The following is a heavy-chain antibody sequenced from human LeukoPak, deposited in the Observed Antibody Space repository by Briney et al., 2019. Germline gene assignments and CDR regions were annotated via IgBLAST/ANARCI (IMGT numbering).Heavy chain of an antibody. CDR3: ATTGIHCSGGSCLDY. CDR2: ILPIFGTT. J-gene: IGHJ4*02. V-gene: IGHV1-69*01. D-gene: IGHD2-15*01. CDR1: GGTFKNYA. Sequence: SVKVSCKASGGTFKNYAISWVRQAPGQGLEWMGGILPIFGTTNYAQKFQARVTITADESTSTAYMELSRLRSDDTAVYYCATTGIHCSGGSCLDYWGQGTLVTVSS.